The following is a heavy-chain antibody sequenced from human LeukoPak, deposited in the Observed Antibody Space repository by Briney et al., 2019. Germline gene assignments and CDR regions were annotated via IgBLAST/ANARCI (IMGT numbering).Heavy chain of an antibody. V-gene: IGHV5-51*01. CDR2: IYPGDSDT. D-gene: IGHD3-10*01. CDR1: GYSFTSYW. J-gene: IGHJ3*02. Sequence: GESLKISCKGSGYSFTSYWIGWVRQMPGKGLEWMGIIYPGDSDTRYSPSFQGQVTISADKSISTAYLQWSSLKASDTAMYYCARRLGGSGIGSAFDIWGQGTMVTVSS. CDR3: ARRLGGSGIGSAFDI.